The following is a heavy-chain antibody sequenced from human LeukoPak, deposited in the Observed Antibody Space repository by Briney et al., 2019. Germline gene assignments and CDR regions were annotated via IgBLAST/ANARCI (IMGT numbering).Heavy chain of an antibody. CDR2: IYYSGST. J-gene: IGHJ1*01. V-gene: IGHV4-31*03. Sequence: PSQTLSLTCTVSGGSISSGAYYWSWIRQHPGEGLEWIGNIYYSGSTYYNPSLKSRVTISVDTSKNQFSLKLSSVTAVDTAVYYCARGIAGDPEYFQHWGQGTLVTVSS. CDR3: ARGIAGDPEYFQH. CDR1: GGSISSGAYY. D-gene: IGHD6-13*01.